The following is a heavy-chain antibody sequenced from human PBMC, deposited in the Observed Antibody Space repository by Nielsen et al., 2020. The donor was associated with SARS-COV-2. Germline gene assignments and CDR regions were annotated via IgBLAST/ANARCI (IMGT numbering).Heavy chain of an antibody. CDR1: GYTFTSYG. CDR2: MNPNSGNT. D-gene: IGHD3-10*01. CDR3: ARHEGEGSYNYYYYGMDV. V-gene: IGHV1-8*02. Sequence: ASVKVSCKASGYTFTSYGINWVRQATGQGLEWMGWMNPNSGNTGYAQKFQGRVTMTRNTSISTAYIELSSLRSEDTAVYYCARHEGEGSYNYYYYGMDVWGQGTTVTVSS. J-gene: IGHJ6*02.